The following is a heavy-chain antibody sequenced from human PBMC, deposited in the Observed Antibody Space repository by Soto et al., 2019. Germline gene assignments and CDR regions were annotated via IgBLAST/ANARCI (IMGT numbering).Heavy chain of an antibody. CDR3: ARAYLGRLPRRADYYAMDV. CDR2: LGAARDP. CDR1: GFSFRDYD. J-gene: IGHJ6*02. Sequence: EVQLVESGGGSVQPGESLRLSCEASGFSFRDYDMHWVRQRKGKGLEWVSALGAARDPYYVGSVKGRFSVSRDNAQNSLFRQMNNLRVDDTAVYFCARAYLGRLPRRADYYAMDVWGRGTTVTVSS. V-gene: IGHV3-13*05. D-gene: IGHD1-26*01.